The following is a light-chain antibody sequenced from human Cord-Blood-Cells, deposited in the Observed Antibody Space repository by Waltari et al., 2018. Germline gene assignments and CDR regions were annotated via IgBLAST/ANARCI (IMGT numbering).Light chain of an antibody. V-gene: IGKV3-20*01. CDR3: QQYGSSPPIT. Sequence: EIVLTQSPGTLSLSPGERATLPCRASQSVSSSYLAWYQQKPGQAPRLLICGASSRATGIPDRFSGSVSGTDFTLTISRLEPEDFAVYYCQQYGSSPPITFGQGTRLEIK. CDR1: QSVSSSY. CDR2: GAS. J-gene: IGKJ5*01.